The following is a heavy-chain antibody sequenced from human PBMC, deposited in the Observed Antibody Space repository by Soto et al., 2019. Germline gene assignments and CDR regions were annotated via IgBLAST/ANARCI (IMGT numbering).Heavy chain of an antibody. CDR3: ARVRVRFLEWLGSEG. Sequence: QVQLVQSGAEVKKPGSSVKVSCKASGGTFSSYAISWVRQAPGQGLEWMGGIIPIFGTANYAQKFQGRVTXPADASTSTAYMELSSLRSEDTAVYYCARVRVRFLEWLGSEGWGQGTRVTVSS. V-gene: IGHV1-69*12. CDR2: IIPIFGTA. CDR1: GGTFSSYA. J-gene: IGHJ4*02. D-gene: IGHD3-3*01.